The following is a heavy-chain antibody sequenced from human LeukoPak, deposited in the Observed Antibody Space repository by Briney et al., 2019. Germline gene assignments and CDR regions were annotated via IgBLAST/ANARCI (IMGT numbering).Heavy chain of an antibody. CDR2: IYTSGST. V-gene: IGHV4-4*09. CDR1: GGSISSYY. J-gene: IGHJ6*02. CDR3: AKDVGGGYWFDGMDV. Sequence: PSETLSLTCTVSGGSISSYYWSWIRQPPGKGLEWIGYIYTSGSTNYNPSLKSRVTISVDTSKNQFSLKLSSVTAADTAVYYCAKDVGGGYWFDGMDVWGQGTTVTVSS. D-gene: IGHD3-22*01.